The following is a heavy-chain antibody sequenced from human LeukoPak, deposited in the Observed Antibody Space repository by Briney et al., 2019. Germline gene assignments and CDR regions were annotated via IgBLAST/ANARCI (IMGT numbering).Heavy chain of an antibody. CDR3: ARDRGYSYAHPLDY. Sequence: GGSLRLSCAASGFTFTSYGMHWVRQAPGKGLEWVALIWHDGSNKYYADSVRGRFTISRDNSMNILYLQMNSLRAGDTAVYCCARDRGYSYAHPLDYWGQGTLVTVSS. CDR1: GFTFTSYG. J-gene: IGHJ4*02. CDR2: IWHDGSNK. V-gene: IGHV3-33*01. D-gene: IGHD5-18*01.